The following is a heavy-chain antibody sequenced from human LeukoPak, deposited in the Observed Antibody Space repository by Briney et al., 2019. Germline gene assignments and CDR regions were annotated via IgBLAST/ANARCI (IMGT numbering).Heavy chain of an antibody. V-gene: IGHV4-4*07. CDR3: ARDGDFIGAFDI. Sequence: SETLSLTCTVSGDSINNYYWSWIRQPAGKGLEWIGRINASGRTNYNSALKSRVTMSVDTSKNQFSLKVKSVTAADTAVYYCARDGDFIGAFDIWGQGTMVTVSS. CDR2: INASGRT. CDR1: GDSINNYY. D-gene: IGHD4-17*01. J-gene: IGHJ3*02.